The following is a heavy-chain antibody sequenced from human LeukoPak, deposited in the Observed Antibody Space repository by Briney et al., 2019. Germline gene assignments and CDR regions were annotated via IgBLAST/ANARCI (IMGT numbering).Heavy chain of an antibody. CDR2: ISAYNGNA. D-gene: IGHD2-2*01. CDR1: GYTFTSNG. J-gene: IGHJ6*02. Sequence: ASVKVSCKASGYTFTSNGISWVRQAPGQGLEWMGWISAYNGNANYAQKLQGRVTMTTDTSTSTAYMELRSLRSDDTAVYYCARGSVVPAARTYYGMDVWGQGTTVTVSS. CDR3: ARGSVVPAARTYYGMDV. V-gene: IGHV1-18*01.